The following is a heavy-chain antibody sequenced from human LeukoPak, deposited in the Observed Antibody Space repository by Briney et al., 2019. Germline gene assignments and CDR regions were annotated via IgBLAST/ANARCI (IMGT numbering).Heavy chain of an antibody. V-gene: IGHV5-51*01. D-gene: IGHD6-19*01. CDR3: ARLEHRSGWYYFDY. Sequence: GESLKISCKGSGNSFTSYWIGWVRQMPGKGLEWMGIIYPGDSETRYSPSFQGQVTISADKSISTAYLQWSSLKASDTAMYYCARLEHRSGWYYFDYWGQGTLVTVSS. CDR1: GNSFTSYW. J-gene: IGHJ4*02. CDR2: IYPGDSET.